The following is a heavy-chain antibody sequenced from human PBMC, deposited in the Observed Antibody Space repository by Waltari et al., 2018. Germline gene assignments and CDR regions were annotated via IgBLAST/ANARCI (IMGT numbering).Heavy chain of an antibody. V-gene: IGHV4-4*08. D-gene: IGHD3-10*01. Sequence: QVQLLESGPGLVKPSETLSLPCSVSGDSATKYFWSWIRQPPGRGREWIGYITNLGRTNYKAPLKSRLTISVDASKKFFSLKMTSVTAADTAVYFCARGSGSPYFDSWGQGTLVTV. CDR3: ARGSGSPYFDS. CDR1: GDSATKYF. CDR2: ITNLGRT. J-gene: IGHJ4*01.